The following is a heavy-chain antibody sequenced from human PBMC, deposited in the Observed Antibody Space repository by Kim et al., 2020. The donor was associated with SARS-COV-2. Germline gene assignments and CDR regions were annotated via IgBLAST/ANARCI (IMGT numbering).Heavy chain of an antibody. J-gene: IGHJ4*02. D-gene: IGHD4-17*01. Sequence: SYAQKFQGRVTMTRDTSTSTVYMELSSLRAEDTAVYYCARRHDYGGVDDWGQGTLVTVSS. CDR3: ARRHDYGGVDD. V-gene: IGHV1-46*01.